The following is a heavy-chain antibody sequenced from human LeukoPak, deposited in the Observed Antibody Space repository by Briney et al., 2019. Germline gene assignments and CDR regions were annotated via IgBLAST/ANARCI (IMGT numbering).Heavy chain of an antibody. J-gene: IGHJ6*02. Sequence: ASVKVSCKASGYTFTNYYIHWVRQAPGQGLEWMGIINPTGGSTTYAQKFQGRVTMTRDTSTSTVYMDLSSLRFEDTAVYYCARANFEAVAGTYRYYGMDVWGQGTTVTDSS. V-gene: IGHV1-46*01. D-gene: IGHD6-19*01. CDR2: INPTGGST. CDR1: GYTFTNYY. CDR3: ARANFEAVAGTYRYYGMDV.